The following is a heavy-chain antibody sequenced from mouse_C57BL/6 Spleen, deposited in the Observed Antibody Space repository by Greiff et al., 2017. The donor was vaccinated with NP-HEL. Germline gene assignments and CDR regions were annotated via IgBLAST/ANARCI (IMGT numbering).Heavy chain of an antibody. CDR2: ISSGGSYT. V-gene: IGHV5-6*01. J-gene: IGHJ1*03. CDR1: GFTFSSYG. CDR3: ARKFITTVVRYFDV. D-gene: IGHD1-1*01. Sequence: EVQGVESGGDLVKPGGSLKLSCAASGFTFSSYGMSWVRQTPDKRLEWVATISSGGSYTYYPDSVKGRFTISRDNAKNTLYLQMSSLKSEDTAKYYCARKFITTVVRYFDVWGTGTTVTVSS.